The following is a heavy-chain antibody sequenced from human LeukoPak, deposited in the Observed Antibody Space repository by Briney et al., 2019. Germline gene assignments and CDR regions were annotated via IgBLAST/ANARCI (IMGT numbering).Heavy chain of an antibody. CDR1: GYTFTGYY. CDR3: ARAPGPDEGGAVAGLFFDP. D-gene: IGHD6-19*01. J-gene: IGHJ5*02. CDR2: INPNSGAT. Sequence: GASVKVSCKASGYTFTGYYMHWVRQAPGQGLEWMGWINPNSGATNYARNFQGRVTMTRDTSISTAYMELSSLRSEDTAVYYCARAPGPDEGGAVAGLFFDPWGQGTLVTVSS. V-gene: IGHV1-2*02.